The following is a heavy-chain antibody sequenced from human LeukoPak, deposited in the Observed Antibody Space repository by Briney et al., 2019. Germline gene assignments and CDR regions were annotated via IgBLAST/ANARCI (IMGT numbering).Heavy chain of an antibody. CDR1: GFTFSSYS. J-gene: IGHJ4*02. CDR3: ARAVTTHYFDY. Sequence: PGGSLRLSCAASGFTFSSYSMNWVRQAPGKGLEWVSSISSSSSYIYYVDSVKGRFTISRDNAKNSLYLQMNSLRAEDTAVYYCARAVTTHYFDYWGQGTLVTVSS. V-gene: IGHV3-21*01. CDR2: ISSSSSYI. D-gene: IGHD4-17*01.